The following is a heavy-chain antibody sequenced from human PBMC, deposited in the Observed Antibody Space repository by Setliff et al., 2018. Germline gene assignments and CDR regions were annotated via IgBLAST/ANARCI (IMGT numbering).Heavy chain of an antibody. D-gene: IGHD1-26*01. Sequence: GESLKISCKGSGYSFSNFWIGWVRQMPGKGLEWMGIIYPGDSHTRYSPSFQGQVTMSADKSINTAYLQWSHLKASDTAIYYWARSLVGATYSVYFDYWGQGALVTVSS. J-gene: IGHJ4*02. V-gene: IGHV5-51*01. CDR3: ARSLVGATYSVYFDY. CDR2: IYPGDSHT. CDR1: GYSFSNFW.